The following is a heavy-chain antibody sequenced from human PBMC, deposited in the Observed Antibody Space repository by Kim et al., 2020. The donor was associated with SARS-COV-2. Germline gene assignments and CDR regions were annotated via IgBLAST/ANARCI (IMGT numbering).Heavy chain of an antibody. Sequence: GGSLRLSCAASGFTFSSYAMSWVRQAPGKGLEWVSAISGSGGSTYYADSVKGRFTISRDNSKNTLYLQMNSLRAEDTAVYYCAKVGSYSYGFQLGYYFDYWGQGTLVTVSS. J-gene: IGHJ4*02. CDR3: AKVGSYSYGFQLGYYFDY. D-gene: IGHD5-18*01. V-gene: IGHV3-23*01. CDR2: ISGSGGST. CDR1: GFTFSSYA.